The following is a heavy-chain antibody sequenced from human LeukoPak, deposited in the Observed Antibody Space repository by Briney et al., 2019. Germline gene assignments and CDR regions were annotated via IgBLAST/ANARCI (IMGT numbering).Heavy chain of an antibody. J-gene: IGHJ3*02. CDR3: AGANPGIAARAGAFDI. Sequence: ASVKVSCKASGYTFTNYDINWVRQATGQGPEWMGWMNPNSGNTGYAQTFQGRVTITRNTSITTAYMELSSLRSEDTAVYYCAGANPGIAARAGAFDIWGQGTMVTVTS. D-gene: IGHD6-6*01. V-gene: IGHV1-8*03. CDR2: MNPNSGNT. CDR1: GYTFTNYD.